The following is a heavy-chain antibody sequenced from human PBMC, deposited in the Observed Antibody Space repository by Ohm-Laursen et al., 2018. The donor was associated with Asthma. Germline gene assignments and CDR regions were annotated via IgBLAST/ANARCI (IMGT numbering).Heavy chain of an antibody. V-gene: IGHV1-69*13. Sequence: GASVKVSCKASGGTFSSYAISWVRQAPGQGLEWMGGIIPIFGTANYAQKFQGRVTITADESTSTAYMELSSLRSEDTAVYYCARCQNYDFWSGYYTDHCYGMDVWGQGTTVTVSS. CDR2: IIPIFGTA. CDR3: ARCQNYDFWSGYYTDHCYGMDV. D-gene: IGHD3-3*01. CDR1: GGTFSSYA. J-gene: IGHJ6*02.